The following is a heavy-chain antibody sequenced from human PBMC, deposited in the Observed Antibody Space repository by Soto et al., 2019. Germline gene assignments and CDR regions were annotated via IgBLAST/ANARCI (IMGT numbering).Heavy chain of an antibody. CDR2: ISAYNGNT. CDR1: GYTFSSYG. CDR3: ARVDRLQEVVVVVAATPNYYYYMDV. D-gene: IGHD2-15*01. V-gene: IGHV1-18*01. Sequence: GASVKVSCKASGYTFSSYGISWVRQAPGQGLEWKGWISAYNGNTNYAQKLQGRVTMTTDTSTSTAYMELRSLRSDDTAVYYCARVDRLQEVVVVVAATPNYYYYMDVWGKGTTVTVSS. J-gene: IGHJ6*03.